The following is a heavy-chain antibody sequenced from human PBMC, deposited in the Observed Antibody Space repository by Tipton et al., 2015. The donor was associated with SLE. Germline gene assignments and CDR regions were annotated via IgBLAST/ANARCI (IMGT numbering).Heavy chain of an antibody. CDR3: ARDSRYQLTYYYMDV. CDR2: FYYGKST. CDR1: GGSISSSSFY. V-gene: IGHV4-39*07. Sequence: TLSLTCTVSGGSISSSSFYWGWIRQPPGKGLEWIGCFYYGKSTFYNPSLKSRVTISLDTSKNQFSLNLSSVTAADTAVYYCARDSRYQLTYYYMDVWGKGTTVTVSS. J-gene: IGHJ6*03. D-gene: IGHD2-2*01.